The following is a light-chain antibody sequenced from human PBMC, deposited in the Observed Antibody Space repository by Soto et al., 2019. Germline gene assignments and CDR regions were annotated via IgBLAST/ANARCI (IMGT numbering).Light chain of an antibody. CDR3: CSYAGSSTPFV. CDR1: SSDVGSYNL. Sequence: QSVLTQPASVSGSPGQSITISCTGTSSDVGSYNLVSWYQQHPGKAPKLMIYEGSKRPSGVSNRFSGSKSGNTATLTISGLQAEDEDDSYCCSYAGSSTPFVFGTGTKLTVL. V-gene: IGLV2-23*01. CDR2: EGS. J-gene: IGLJ1*01.